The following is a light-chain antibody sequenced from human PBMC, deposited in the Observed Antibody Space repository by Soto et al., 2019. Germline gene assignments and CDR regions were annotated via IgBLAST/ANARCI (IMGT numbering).Light chain of an antibody. CDR2: DAS. J-gene: IGKJ4*01. CDR1: QSVSSY. V-gene: IGKV3-11*01. Sequence: ERVLTQSAATLSLSPGERATLSCRASQSVSSYLAWYQQKPGQAPRLLIYDASNRASGIPARFSGSGSGTDFTLTISSLEPEDFAVYYCQQRSNWPSTFGGGTKVDIK. CDR3: QQRSNWPST.